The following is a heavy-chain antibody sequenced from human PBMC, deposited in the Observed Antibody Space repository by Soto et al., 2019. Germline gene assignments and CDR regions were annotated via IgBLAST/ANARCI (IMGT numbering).Heavy chain of an antibody. J-gene: IGHJ4*02. V-gene: IGHV4-39*07. CDR3: ARRWGRTFDY. D-gene: IGHD7-27*01. CDR2: IYYSGST. CDR1: GGSISSSSYY. Sequence: PSETLCLTCTVSGGSISSSSYYWGWIRQPPGKGLEWIGSIYYSGSTNYNPSLKSRVTISVDTSKNQFSLKLSSVTAADTAVYYCARRWGRTFDYWGQGTLVTVSS.